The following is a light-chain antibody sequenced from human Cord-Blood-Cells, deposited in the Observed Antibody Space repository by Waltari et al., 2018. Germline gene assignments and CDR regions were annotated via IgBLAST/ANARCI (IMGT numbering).Light chain of an antibody. CDR3: SSYAGSNNLRV. CDR1: SSDVGGYNY. CDR2: AVS. J-gene: IGLJ3*02. Sequence: QSALTQPPSASGSPGQSVTISCTATSSDVGGYNYVSWYQQHPGKAPKLMIYAVSKRPSGVPDRFSGSKSGNTASLTVSGLQAEDEADYYCSSYAGSNNLRVFGGGTKLTVL. V-gene: IGLV2-8*01.